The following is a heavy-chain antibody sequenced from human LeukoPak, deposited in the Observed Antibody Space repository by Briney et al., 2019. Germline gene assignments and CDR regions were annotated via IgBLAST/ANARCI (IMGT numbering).Heavy chain of an antibody. Sequence: SETLSLTCAVYGGSFSGYYWSWIRQPPGKGLEWIGEINHSGSTNYNPSLRGGVTISVDTSKNQFSLKLSSVTAAATVGYYLARARGLRQRATRAGTPYFDYWAQGTLVPVSS. V-gene: IGHV4-34*01. J-gene: IGHJ4*02. CDR3: ARARGLRQRATRAGTPYFDY. D-gene: IGHD6-13*01. CDR1: GGSFSGYY. CDR2: INHSGST.